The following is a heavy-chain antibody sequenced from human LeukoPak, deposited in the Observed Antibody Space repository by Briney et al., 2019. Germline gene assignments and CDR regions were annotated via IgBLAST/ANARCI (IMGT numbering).Heavy chain of an antibody. Sequence: GGSLRLSCAASGFTFSSYGMHWVRQAPGKGLEWVAFIRYDGSNKHYADSVKGRFTISRDNSKNTLYLQMNSLRAEDTAVYYCAKDVIAVAGRVYWGQGTLVTVSS. D-gene: IGHD6-19*01. CDR2: IRYDGSNK. CDR1: GFTFSSYG. J-gene: IGHJ4*02. CDR3: AKDVIAVAGRVY. V-gene: IGHV3-30*02.